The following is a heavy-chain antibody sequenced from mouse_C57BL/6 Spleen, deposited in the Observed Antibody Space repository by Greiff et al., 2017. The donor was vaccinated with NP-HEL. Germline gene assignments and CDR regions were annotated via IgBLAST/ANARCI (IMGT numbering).Heavy chain of an antibody. V-gene: IGHV1-50*01. CDR1: GYTFTSYW. J-gene: IGHJ2*01. D-gene: IGHD1-1*01. CDR2: IDPSDSYT. Sequence: QVQLQQPGAELVKPGASVKLSCKASGYTFTSYWMQWVKQRPGQGLEWIGEIDPSDSYTNYNQKFKGKATLTVDPSSSTAYMQLSSLTSEDSAVYYCARRPITTVVATDYWGQGTTLTVSS. CDR3: ARRPITTVVATDY.